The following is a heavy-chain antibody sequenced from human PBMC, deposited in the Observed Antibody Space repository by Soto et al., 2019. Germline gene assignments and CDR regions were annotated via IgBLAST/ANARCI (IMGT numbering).Heavy chain of an antibody. CDR2: IVPNVGTV. J-gene: IGHJ4*02. V-gene: IGHV1-69*06. CDR3: ARRDTSGFLRYFDN. D-gene: IGHD3-3*01. CDR1: GGTLSSFINYP. Sequence: ASVKVSCKASGGTLSSFINYPINWVRQSPGQGLEWMGGIVPNVGTVNYAQKFQGRVTITADKSTGTAYMEVSSLRSEDTALYYCARRDTSGFLRYFDNWGQGTLVTVST.